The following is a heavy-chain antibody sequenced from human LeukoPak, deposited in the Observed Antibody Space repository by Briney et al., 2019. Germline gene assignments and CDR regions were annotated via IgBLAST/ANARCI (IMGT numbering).Heavy chain of an antibody. Sequence: GGSLRLSCAGSGSTFSGHWLTWVRQAPGKGLEWVASIKEDGREAHYADSVKGRFTISRDNAKNSLYLQMNSLRAEDTGVYYCARDIYGYFDLWGRGTLVTVSS. CDR1: GSTFSGHW. J-gene: IGHJ2*01. CDR2: IKEDGREA. V-gene: IGHV3-7*01. CDR3: ARDIYGYFDL. D-gene: IGHD3-16*01.